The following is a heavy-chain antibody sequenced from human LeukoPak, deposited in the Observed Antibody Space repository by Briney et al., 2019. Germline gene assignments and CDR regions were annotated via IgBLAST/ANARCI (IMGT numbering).Heavy chain of an antibody. V-gene: IGHV1-18*01. J-gene: IGHJ4*02. D-gene: IGHD6-19*01. CDR2: ISAYNGNT. Sequence: ASVKLSCKASGYTFSSYGISWVRQAPGQGLEWMGWISAYNGNTNYAQKLHGRVTMTTDTSTSTAYMELRSLRSDDTAVYYCARADQWLVRVFDYWCQGTLVTVSS. CDR1: GYTFSSYG. CDR3: ARADQWLVRVFDY.